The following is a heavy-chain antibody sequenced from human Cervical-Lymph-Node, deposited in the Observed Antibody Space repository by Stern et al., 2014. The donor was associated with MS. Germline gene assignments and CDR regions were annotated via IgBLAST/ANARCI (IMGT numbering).Heavy chain of an antibody. J-gene: IGHJ4*02. V-gene: IGHV4-59*01. CDR3: ARGYCTSTSCSYYFDY. Sequence: VQLVESGPGLVKPSETLSLTCSVSGGSISSYYWNWSRQPPGQGLEWVGHIYYSENNNSTPTRKRRITISVDTTKIQFSLKLSSVTAAATDVYYCARGYCTSTSCSYYFDYWGQGTLVTVSP. CDR2: IYYSENN. D-gene: IGHD2-2*01. CDR1: GGSISSYY.